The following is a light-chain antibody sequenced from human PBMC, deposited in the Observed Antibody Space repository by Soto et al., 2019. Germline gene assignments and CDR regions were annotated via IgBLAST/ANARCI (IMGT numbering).Light chain of an antibody. CDR3: QHYNNWPRT. CDR1: QTVSSSY. V-gene: IGKV3-20*01. J-gene: IGKJ1*01. Sequence: IVLTQSPGTLSLSPGERATLSCRASQTVSSSYLTWYQQKPGQAPRLLIYGASSRATGIPDRFSGSGSETEFTLTISSLQSEDFAVYYCQHYNNWPRTFGQGTKVEIK. CDR2: GAS.